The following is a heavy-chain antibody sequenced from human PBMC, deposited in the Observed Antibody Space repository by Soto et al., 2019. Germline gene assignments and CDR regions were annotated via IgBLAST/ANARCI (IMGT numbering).Heavy chain of an antibody. CDR1: GFTFRNYD. CDR3: ARTDRDIYGLDV. CDR2: ISAAGDP. J-gene: IGHJ6*02. V-gene: IGHV3-13*05. Sequence: EVQLVESGGGLVQPGGSLRLSCEASGFTFRNYDMHWVRQGTGKGLEWVSGISAAGDPDYADSVEGGFTISRENAQNSFFLQMNSLRVGDTAVYYCARTDRDIYGLDVWGQGTTVIVSS.